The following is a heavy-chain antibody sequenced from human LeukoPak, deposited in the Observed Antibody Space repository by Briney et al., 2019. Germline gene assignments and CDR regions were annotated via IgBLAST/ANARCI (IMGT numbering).Heavy chain of an antibody. Sequence: SETLSLTCGVSGGSITSTNYWTWVRQPPGKGLEWIGEVNLQGSTNYNPSLMGRVAISVDTSKNQFSLKLSSVTAADTAVYYCARLYSSSLGRVFDYWGQGTLVTVSS. D-gene: IGHD6-13*01. CDR3: ARLYSSSLGRVFDY. CDR1: GGSITSTNY. J-gene: IGHJ4*02. V-gene: IGHV4-4*02. CDR2: VNLQGST.